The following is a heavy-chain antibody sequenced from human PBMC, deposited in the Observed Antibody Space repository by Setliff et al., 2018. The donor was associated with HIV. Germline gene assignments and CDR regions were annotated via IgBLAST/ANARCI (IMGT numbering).Heavy chain of an antibody. Sequence: ASMKVSCKASGYTFSAYYMYWVRQAPGQGLEWMGWINPNSAGTNYAQKFQGRVTMTRDTSISTAYMELSGLRSDDTAVYYCARVDDFWSGPNTAGYMDVWGKGTTVTVSS. CDR1: GYTFSAYY. CDR2: INPNSAGT. D-gene: IGHD3-3*01. J-gene: IGHJ6*03. CDR3: ARVDDFWSGPNTAGYMDV. V-gene: IGHV1-2*02.